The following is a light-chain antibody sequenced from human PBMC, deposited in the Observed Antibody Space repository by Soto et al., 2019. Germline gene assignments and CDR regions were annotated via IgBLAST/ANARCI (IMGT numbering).Light chain of an antibody. J-gene: IGLJ1*01. V-gene: IGLV2-14*04. CDR1: SSDVGGYNY. CDR2: DVS. Sequence: SCTGTSSDVGGYNYVSWYQQHPGKAPKLMIYDVSNRPSGVSNRFSGSKSGNTASLTISGLQAEDEADYYCSSYTSSSTLYVFGTGTKVTVL. CDR3: SSYTSSSTLYV.